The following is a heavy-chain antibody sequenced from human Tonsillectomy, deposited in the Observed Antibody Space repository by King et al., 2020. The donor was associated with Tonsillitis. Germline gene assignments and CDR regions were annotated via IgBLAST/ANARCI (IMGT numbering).Heavy chain of an antibody. V-gene: IGHV3-43*01. CDR2: ISLDFAGI. CDR3: VKGGCTNGVCPDY. CDR1: GFTFDDYT. Sequence: VQLVESGGVVVQPGGSLRLSCAASGFTFDDYTMHWVRQAPGEGLEWVSLISLDFAGIYYADSVKGRFTISRDNSKNSLYLQMNSLRAEDTALYYCVKGGCTNGVCPDYWGQGTLVTVSS. D-gene: IGHD2-8*01. J-gene: IGHJ4*02.